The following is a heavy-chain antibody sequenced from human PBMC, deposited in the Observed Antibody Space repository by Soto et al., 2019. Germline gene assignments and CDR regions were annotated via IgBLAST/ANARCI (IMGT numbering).Heavy chain of an antibody. D-gene: IGHD1-1*01. CDR3: ATADEWNTGVYASET. CDR2: TRDKANGYTT. V-gene: IGHV3-72*01. CDR1: GFTFSDHY. J-gene: IGHJ3*02. Sequence: EVQLVESGGGLVQPGGSLRLSCAASGFTFSDHYMDWVRQAPGKGLEWVGRTRDKANGYTTEYAASVRGRFTISRDDSKISLYLQTTTLKTADTAVYDCATADEWNTGVYASETWCQGTMVTVPS.